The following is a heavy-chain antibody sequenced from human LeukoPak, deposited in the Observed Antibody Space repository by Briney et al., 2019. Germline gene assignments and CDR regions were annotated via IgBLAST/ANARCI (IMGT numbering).Heavy chain of an antibody. CDR3: ARDRCTHGVCYNFDY. D-gene: IGHD2-8*01. Sequence: GASVKVSCKASGYTFTSYGISWVRQAPGQGLEWMGWISAYNGNTNYAQKLQGRVTMTTDTSTSTAYMELRSLRSDDTAVYYCARDRCTHGVCYNFDYWGQGTLVAVSS. J-gene: IGHJ4*02. V-gene: IGHV1-18*01. CDR2: ISAYNGNT. CDR1: GYTFTSYG.